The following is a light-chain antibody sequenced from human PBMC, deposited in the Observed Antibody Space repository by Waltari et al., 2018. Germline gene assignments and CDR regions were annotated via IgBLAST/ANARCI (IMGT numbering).Light chain of an antibody. CDR3: QQSYNTPYT. V-gene: IGKV1-39*01. Sequence: DIQMTQSPSSLSASVGDRVNITCRASESIINYLNWYQQKPGKAPKLLIYAAVSLQSGVPSGSSGSGSGTDFTLTISSLQVEDFATYYCQQSYNTPYTFGQGTKLDIK. J-gene: IGKJ2*01. CDR2: AAV. CDR1: ESIINY.